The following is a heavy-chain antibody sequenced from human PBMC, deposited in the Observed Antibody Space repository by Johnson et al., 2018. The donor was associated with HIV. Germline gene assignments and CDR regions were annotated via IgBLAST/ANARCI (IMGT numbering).Heavy chain of an antibody. CDR2: ISHDGSNK. CDR3: ARDQFGTITTGGDGAFDI. D-gene: IGHD5-24*01. Sequence: QVQLVESGGGVVQPGRSLRLSCVASGFTFSSYTMHWVRQAPGKGLEWVAVISHDGSNKYYADSVKGRFTISRDNSKNTLYLQMNSLRAEDTAVYYCARDQFGTITTGGDGAFDIWGQGTMVTVSS. CDR1: GFTFSSYT. J-gene: IGHJ3*02. V-gene: IGHV3-30-3*01.